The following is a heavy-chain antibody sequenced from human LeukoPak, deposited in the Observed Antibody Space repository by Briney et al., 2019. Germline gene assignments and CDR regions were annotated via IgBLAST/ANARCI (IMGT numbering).Heavy chain of an antibody. CDR2: ISYDGSNK. V-gene: IGHV3-30*18. D-gene: IGHD5-24*01. J-gene: IGHJ4*02. CDR3: AKIAMATTHPYFDY. Sequence: PGGSLRLSCAASGFTFSSYGMHWVRQAPGKGLEWVAVISYDGSNKYYADSVKGRFTISRDNSKNTLYLQMNSLRAEDTAVYYRAKIAMATTHPYFDYWGQGILVTVSS. CDR1: GFTFSSYG.